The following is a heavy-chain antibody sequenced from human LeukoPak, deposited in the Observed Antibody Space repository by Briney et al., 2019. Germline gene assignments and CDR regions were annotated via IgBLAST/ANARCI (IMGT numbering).Heavy chain of an antibody. Sequence: GTSVKVSRQTSGYTFTAHHMHWVPQAPGQGLEWMGWINPNSGGTNYAHTFQGRVSLTRETSTKTAYMVLGSLTSDDTAVYYCARDLRWNYSYQSFDIWGQGTMVIVSS. CDR2: INPNSGGT. J-gene: IGHJ3*02. CDR1: GYTFTAHH. V-gene: IGHV1-2*02. CDR3: ARDLRWNYSYQSFDI. D-gene: IGHD3-10*01.